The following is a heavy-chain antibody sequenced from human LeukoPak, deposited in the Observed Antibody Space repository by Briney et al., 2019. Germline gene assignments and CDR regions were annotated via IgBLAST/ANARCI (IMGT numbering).Heavy chain of an antibody. Sequence: GASVKVSCKASGYTFTGYYMHWMRQAPGQGPEWMGWINPNSGDTNYAQKFQGRVTLTRDTSISTAYMELSRLRSDDTAVYYCASELSYYGSGSYYFDYWGQGTLVTVSS. J-gene: IGHJ4*02. D-gene: IGHD3-10*01. CDR3: ASELSYYGSGSYYFDY. CDR1: GYTFTGYY. CDR2: INPNSGDT. V-gene: IGHV1-2*02.